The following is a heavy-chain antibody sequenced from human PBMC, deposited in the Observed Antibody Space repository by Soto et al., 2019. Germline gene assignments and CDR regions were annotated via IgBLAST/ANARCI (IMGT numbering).Heavy chain of an antibody. J-gene: IGHJ1*01. Sequence: EVQLLESGGGLVQPGGSLRLSCAASGFTFSSYAMSWVRQAPGKGLEWVSGISGSGDSTYYADSVKGRFTISRDNSKNTLSLQMHSRRAEDTAVYYCARGVPGIAVAGTGYFQHWGQGTLVTVSS. CDR2: ISGSGDST. CDR1: GFTFSSYA. V-gene: IGHV3-23*01. CDR3: ARGVPGIAVAGTGYFQH. D-gene: IGHD6-19*01.